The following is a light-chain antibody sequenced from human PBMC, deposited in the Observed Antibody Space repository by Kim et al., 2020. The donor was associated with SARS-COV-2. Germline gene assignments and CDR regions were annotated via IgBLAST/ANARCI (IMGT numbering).Light chain of an antibody. CDR2: GKN. Sequence: LGQKLRITCKGHSLRSYYESWYQQKPGQAPLLVIYGKNNRPSGILDRFSGSSSGNTATLTITGAQAEDEADYYCNSRDSSGNHRGVFGGGTQLTVL. CDR3: NSRDSSGNHRGV. CDR1: SLRSYY. V-gene: IGLV3-19*01. J-gene: IGLJ2*01.